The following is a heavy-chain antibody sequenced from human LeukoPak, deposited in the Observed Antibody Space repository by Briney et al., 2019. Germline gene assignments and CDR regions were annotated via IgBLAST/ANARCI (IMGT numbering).Heavy chain of an antibody. CDR2: ISRNGICI. Sequence: PGGSLRLSCAASGFTFNNYTMNWVRQAPGKGLEWVSSISRNGICIKYVDSVKGRFTVSRDNAKNSLYLQMNSLRAEDTAVYYCARDGLPATVANWFDPWGQGTLVTVSS. J-gene: IGHJ5*02. V-gene: IGHV3-21*01. D-gene: IGHD2-15*01. CDR1: GFTFNNYT. CDR3: ARDGLPATVANWFDP.